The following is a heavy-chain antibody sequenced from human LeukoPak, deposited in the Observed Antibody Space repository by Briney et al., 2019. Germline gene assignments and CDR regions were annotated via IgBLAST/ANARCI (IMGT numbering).Heavy chain of an antibody. V-gene: IGHV3-48*04. Sequence: PGGSLRLSCTASGFTFGDYAMSWFRQAPGKGLEWVSYISSSSSTTYYADSVKGRFTISRDNAKNSLYLQMNSLRAEDTAVYYCARDLYRIVVVPHYFDYWGQGTLVTVSS. D-gene: IGHD3-22*01. J-gene: IGHJ4*02. CDR3: ARDLYRIVVVPHYFDY. CDR1: GFTFGDYA. CDR2: ISSSSSTT.